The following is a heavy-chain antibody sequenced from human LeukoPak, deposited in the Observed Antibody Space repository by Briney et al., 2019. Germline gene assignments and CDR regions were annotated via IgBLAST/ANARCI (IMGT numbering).Heavy chain of an antibody. V-gene: IGHV1-18*01. Sequence: ASVKVSCKASGYTFTSYGISWVRQAPGQGLEWMGWISAYNGNTNYAQKLQGRVTMTTDTSTSTAYMELRSLRSDDTAVYDCARDRRPIVGATTWNDYWGQGTLVTVSS. CDR2: ISAYNGNT. CDR3: ARDRRPIVGATTWNDY. CDR1: GYTFTSYG. J-gene: IGHJ4*02. D-gene: IGHD1-26*01.